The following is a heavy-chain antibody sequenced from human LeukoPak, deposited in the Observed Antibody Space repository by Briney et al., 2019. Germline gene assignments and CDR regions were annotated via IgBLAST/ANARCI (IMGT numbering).Heavy chain of an antibody. J-gene: IGHJ4*02. CDR2: IYYSGST. CDR3: ARGFTTVTTDY. V-gene: IGHV4-39*07. CDR1: GGSISSSSYY. Sequence: SETLSLTCTVSGGSISSSSYYWGWIRQPPGQGLEWIGSIYYSGSTYYNPSLKSRVTISVDTSKNQFSLKLSSVTAADTAVYYCARGFTTVTTDYWGQGTLVTVSS. D-gene: IGHD4-17*01.